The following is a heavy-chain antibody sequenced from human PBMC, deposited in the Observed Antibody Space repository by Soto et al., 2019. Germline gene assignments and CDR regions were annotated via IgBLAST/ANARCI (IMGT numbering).Heavy chain of an antibody. J-gene: IGHJ4*02. CDR3: ARDIHFYGSGNYYTCDY. Sequence: QVQLVQSGAEVKKPGASVKVSCKASGYSFSSYGVSWVRQAPGPGLELMGWISAYNGDTNYAQHLQERGTITTDESTSTDYMELRSLGSDDTAVYYCARDIHFYGSGNYYTCDYWGQGTLVTVSS. CDR2: ISAYNGDT. D-gene: IGHD3-10*01. CDR1: GYSFSSYG. V-gene: IGHV1-18*01.